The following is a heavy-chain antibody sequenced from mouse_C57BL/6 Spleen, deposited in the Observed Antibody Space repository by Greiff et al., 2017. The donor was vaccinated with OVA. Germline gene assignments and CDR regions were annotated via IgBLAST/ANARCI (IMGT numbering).Heavy chain of an antibody. Sequence: VQLQQSGAELMKPGASVKLSCKATGYTFTGYWIEWVKQRPGHGLEWIGEILPGSGSTNYNEKFKGKATFTADTSSNTAYMQLSSLTTEDSAIYYCARGDYYGSSGGRGFDYWGQGTTLTVSS. CDR2: ILPGSGST. D-gene: IGHD1-1*01. V-gene: IGHV1-9*01. J-gene: IGHJ2*01. CDR3: ARGDYYGSSGGRGFDY. CDR1: GYTFTGYW.